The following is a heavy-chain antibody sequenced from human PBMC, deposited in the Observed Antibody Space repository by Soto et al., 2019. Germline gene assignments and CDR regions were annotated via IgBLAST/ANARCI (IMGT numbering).Heavy chain of an antibody. J-gene: IGHJ5*02. CDR3: ARSRPVKTMGRFDP. V-gene: IGHV1-46*01. CDR1: GYTFTSYY. CDR2: INPSVGST. Sequence: ASVKVSCKASGYTFTSYYMHWVRQAPGQGLEWMGIINPSVGSTSYAQKFQARVTMTRDTTTSTVYMELSSLGSEYTAVYYCARSRPVKTMGRFDPWGQGTLVTVSS. D-gene: IGHD3-10*01.